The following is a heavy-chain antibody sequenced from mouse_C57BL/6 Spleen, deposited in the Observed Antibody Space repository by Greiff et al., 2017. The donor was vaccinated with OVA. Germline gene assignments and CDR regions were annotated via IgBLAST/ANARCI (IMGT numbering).Heavy chain of an antibody. V-gene: IGHV5-12*01. Sequence: VKVEESGGGLVQPGGSLKLSCAASGFTFSDYYMYWVRQTPEKRLEWVAYISNGGGSTYYPATVKGRFTISRDNAKNTLYLQMSRLKSEDTAMYYCARHGGYYGSIWYFDVWGTGTTVTVSS. CDR3: ARHGGYYGSIWYFDV. J-gene: IGHJ1*03. CDR1: GFTFSDYY. D-gene: IGHD1-1*01. CDR2: ISNGGGST.